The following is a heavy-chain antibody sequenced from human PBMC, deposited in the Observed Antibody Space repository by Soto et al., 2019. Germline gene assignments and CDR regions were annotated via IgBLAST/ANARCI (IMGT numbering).Heavy chain of an antibody. J-gene: IGHJ4*02. Sequence: QVQLVESGGGVVQPGRSLRLSCAASGFTFSSYAMHWVRQAPGKGLEWVAVISYDGSNKYYADSVKGRFTISRDNYKNTLYLQMNSLRAEDTAVYYCARDTSVSVCSGGSCYEIDFWGQGTLVTVSS. CDR1: GFTFSSYA. CDR2: ISYDGSNK. D-gene: IGHD2-15*01. CDR3: ARDTSVSVCSGGSCYEIDF. V-gene: IGHV3-30-3*01.